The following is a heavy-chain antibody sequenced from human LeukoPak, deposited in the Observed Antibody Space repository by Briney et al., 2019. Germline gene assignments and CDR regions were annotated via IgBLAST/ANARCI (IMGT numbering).Heavy chain of an antibody. CDR1: GFTVSGNY. V-gene: IGHV3-66*01. CDR3: ARDRPYGGVGDFDY. D-gene: IGHD3-16*01. J-gene: IGHJ4*02. CDR2: IYTDGNT. Sequence: AGSLRLSCAVFGFTVSGNYMSWVRQAPRKGLEWVSAIYTDGNTHYAGSVKGRFTISRDSFKNTLYLQMNSLRAEDTAVYYCARDRPYGGVGDFDYWGQGTLGTVSS.